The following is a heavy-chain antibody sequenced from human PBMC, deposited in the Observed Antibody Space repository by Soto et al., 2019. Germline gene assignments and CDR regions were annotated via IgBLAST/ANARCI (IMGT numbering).Heavy chain of an antibody. D-gene: IGHD1-1*01. CDR1: GASISGFY. Sequence: QVQLQESGPGLVKPSETLSLTCTVSGASISGFYWSWIRKSAGKGLEWIGRIYATGTTDYNPSLKSRVMMSVDTSKKQFSLKLRSVTAADTPVYYCVRDGTKTLRDWFDPWGQGISVTVSS. CDR2: IYATGTT. J-gene: IGHJ5*02. CDR3: VRDGTKTLRDWFDP. V-gene: IGHV4-4*07.